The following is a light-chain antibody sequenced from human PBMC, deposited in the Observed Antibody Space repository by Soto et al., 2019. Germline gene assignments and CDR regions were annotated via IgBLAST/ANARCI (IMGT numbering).Light chain of an antibody. CDR2: DAS. CDR1: QDINKN. CDR3: QQDESLPIT. J-gene: IGKJ5*01. V-gene: IGKV1-33*01. Sequence: DIQMTQSPSSLSASVGDRVTITCQASQDINKNLIWYQQKPGKAPKLLIYDASDLETGVPSRFSGSGSGTGFTFTISSLQPEDFATYYCQQDESLPITFGQGTRLEIK.